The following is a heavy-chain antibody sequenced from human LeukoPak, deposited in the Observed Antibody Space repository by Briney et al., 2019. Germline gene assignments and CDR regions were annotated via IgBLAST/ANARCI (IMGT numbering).Heavy chain of an antibody. CDR1: GFTFKDYY. Sequence: GGSLRLSCEASGFTFKDYYMSWIRQAPGKGLEGVSYISSGGDTIKYADSVKGRFTISRDNAKNSLYVEMNRLRGGDTGVYYCAREKGGYYVSGSRFDLWGRGALGTVSS. V-gene: IGHV3-11*01. CDR3: AREKGGYYVSGSRFDL. J-gene: IGHJ2*01. D-gene: IGHD3-10*01. CDR2: ISSGGDTI.